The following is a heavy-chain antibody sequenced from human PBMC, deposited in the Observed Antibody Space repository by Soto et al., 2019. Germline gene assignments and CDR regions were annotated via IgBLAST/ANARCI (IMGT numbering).Heavy chain of an antibody. CDR1: GFTFSDYY. D-gene: IGHD3-16*02. CDR3: ARGPYDYVWGSDPPHFDY. CDR2: ISSSGSTI. Sequence: QVQLVESGGGLVKPGGSLRLSCAASGFTFSDYYMSWIRQAPGKGLEWVSYISSSGSTIYYADSVKGRFTISRDNAKNSLYLQMNRLRAEDTAVYDCARGPYDYVWGSDPPHFDYWGQGTLVTVSS. V-gene: IGHV3-11*01. J-gene: IGHJ4*02.